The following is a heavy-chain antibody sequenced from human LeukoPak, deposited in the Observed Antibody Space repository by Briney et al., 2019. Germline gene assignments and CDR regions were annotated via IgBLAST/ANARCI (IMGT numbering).Heavy chain of an antibody. J-gene: IGHJ4*02. CDR1: GYTLTGYY. CDR3: AKIPYEYYFDY. D-gene: IGHD5-12*01. V-gene: IGHV1-2*02. CDR2: INTSSGDT. Sequence: AAVTVSFKASGYTLTGYYMHGVRLAPGQGGEGMGWINTSSGDTNYAQKFQRTVTMTRDTSISTAYMQLSRLRSDDTAVYYCAKIPYEYYFDYWGQGSLLTVSS.